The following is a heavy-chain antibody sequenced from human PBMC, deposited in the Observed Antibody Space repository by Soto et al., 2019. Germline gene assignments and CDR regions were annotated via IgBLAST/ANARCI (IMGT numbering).Heavy chain of an antibody. V-gene: IGHV3-21*01. D-gene: IGHD6-19*01. CDR1: GFTFSSYS. J-gene: IGHJ4*02. CDR2: ISGSSRYI. Sequence: EVQLVESGGGLVKPGGSLRVSCAASGFTFSSYSMNWVRQAPGKGLEWVSSISGSSRYIYYADAVKGRFTISRDNATNSLYLQMNSLRVEDTAVYYCATVTRSGWDWGQGTLVTVSS. CDR3: ATVTRSGWD.